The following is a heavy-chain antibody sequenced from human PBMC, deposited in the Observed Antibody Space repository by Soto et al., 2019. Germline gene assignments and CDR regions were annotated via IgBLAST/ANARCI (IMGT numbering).Heavy chain of an antibody. CDR3: ARVKNYDYVWGSYRYTEDYFDY. V-gene: IGHV1-69*01. CDR2: IIPIFGTA. CDR1: GGTFSSYA. Sequence: QVQLVQSRAEVKKPGSSVKVSCKASGGTFSSYAISWVRQAPGQGLEWMGGIIPIFGTANYAQKFQGRVTITADESTSTAYMELSSLRSEDTAVYYCARVKNYDYVWGSYRYTEDYFDYWGQGTLVTVSS. D-gene: IGHD3-16*02. J-gene: IGHJ4*02.